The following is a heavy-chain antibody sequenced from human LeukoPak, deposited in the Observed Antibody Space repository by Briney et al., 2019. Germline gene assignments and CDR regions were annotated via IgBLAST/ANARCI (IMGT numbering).Heavy chain of an antibody. Sequence: KTSETLSLTCTVSGGSISSYYWSWIRQPPGKGLEWIGYIYYSGSTNYNPSLKSRVTISVDTSKNQFSLKLSSVTAADTAVYYCAREDYYGSGSYFLQHWGQGTLVTVSS. D-gene: IGHD3-10*01. V-gene: IGHV4-59*08. J-gene: IGHJ1*01. CDR2: IYYSGST. CDR3: AREDYYGSGSYFLQH. CDR1: GGSISSYY.